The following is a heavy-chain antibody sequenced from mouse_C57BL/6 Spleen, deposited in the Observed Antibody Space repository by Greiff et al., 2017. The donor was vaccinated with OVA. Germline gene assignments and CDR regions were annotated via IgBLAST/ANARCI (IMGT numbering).Heavy chain of an antibody. J-gene: IGHJ4*01. CDR3: ARNWDGAMDY. CDR1: GYTFTSYW. CDR2: INPSSGYT. V-gene: IGHV1-7*01. Sequence: VQLQQSGAELAKPGASVKLSCKASGYTFTSYWLHWVKQRPGQGLEWIGYINPSSGYTKYNQKFKDKATLTADKTSSTAYMQRSSLTYEDAAVYYCARNWDGAMDYWGQGTSVTVSS. D-gene: IGHD4-1*01.